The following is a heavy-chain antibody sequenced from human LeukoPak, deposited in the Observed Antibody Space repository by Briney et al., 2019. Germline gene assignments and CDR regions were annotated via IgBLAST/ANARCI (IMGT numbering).Heavy chain of an antibody. Sequence: ASVKVSCKASGDTFSSYAILWVRQAPGQGLEWMGRIVPTVKIANYAQKFQGRVTITADKSTSTAYMELSSLRSEDTAVYYCARAASGWSLIDYWGQGTLVTVSS. CDR2: IVPTVKIA. CDR1: GDTFSSYA. CDR3: ARAASGWSLIDY. V-gene: IGHV1-69*04. D-gene: IGHD6-13*01. J-gene: IGHJ4*02.